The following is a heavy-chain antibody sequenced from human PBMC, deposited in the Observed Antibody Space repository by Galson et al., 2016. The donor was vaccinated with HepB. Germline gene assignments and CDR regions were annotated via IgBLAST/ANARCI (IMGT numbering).Heavy chain of an antibody. Sequence: SLRLSCAASGFSFSNYWMSWVRQAPWKGPEWVANIKGDGSGKYYVDSVKGRFTISRDNAKNSLDLQMNSLRAEDTAVYYCARDGCLYAMDVWGQGAAVTVAS. CDR2: IKGDGSGK. CDR3: ARDGCLYAMDV. D-gene: IGHD4/OR15-4a*01. V-gene: IGHV3-7*03. J-gene: IGHJ6*02. CDR1: GFSFSNYW.